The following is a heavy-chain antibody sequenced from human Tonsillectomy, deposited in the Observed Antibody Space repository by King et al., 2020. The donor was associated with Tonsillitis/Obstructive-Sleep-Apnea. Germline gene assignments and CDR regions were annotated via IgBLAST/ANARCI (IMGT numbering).Heavy chain of an antibody. CDR3: ARGMYYDILTVVSSFLDS. Sequence: VQLQESGPGLVKPSETLSLTCTVSGGSISGYYWSWIRQPPGKGLEWIGYIYDRGSTNYNPSLKNRVPISVDTSKNQFSLKLSSVTAADTAMYYCARGMYYDILTVVSSFLDSWGQGTLVTVSS. CDR2: IYDRGST. D-gene: IGHD3-9*01. V-gene: IGHV4-59*01. J-gene: IGHJ4*02. CDR1: GGSISGYY.